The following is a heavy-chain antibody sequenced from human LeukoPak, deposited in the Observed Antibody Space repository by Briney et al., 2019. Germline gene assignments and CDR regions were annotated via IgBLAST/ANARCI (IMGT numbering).Heavy chain of an antibody. CDR3: ARTDSSGWYPFDY. Sequence: SETLSLTCTVSGGSISSYYWSWIRQPPGKGLEWIGYIYYSGSTNYNPSLKSRVTVSVDTSKNQFSLKLSSVTAADTAVYYCARTDSSGWYPFDYWGQGTLVTVSS. CDR2: IYYSGST. CDR1: GGSISSYY. V-gene: IGHV4-59*01. D-gene: IGHD6-19*01. J-gene: IGHJ4*02.